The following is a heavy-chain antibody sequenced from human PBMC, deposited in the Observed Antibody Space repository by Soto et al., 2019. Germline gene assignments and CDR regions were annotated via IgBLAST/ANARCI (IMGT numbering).Heavy chain of an antibody. Sequence: SETLSLTCAVSGGSFGSSAYYWGWIRQAPGKGLEWIGSINYSGTTYYNPSLKSRVTISVDTSKNHFSLKLSSVTAADTALYYCSRRAPEWFDPWGQGTLVTVSS. CDR2: INYSGTT. J-gene: IGHJ5*02. CDR1: GGSFGSSAYY. CDR3: SRRAPEWFDP. V-gene: IGHV4-39*02.